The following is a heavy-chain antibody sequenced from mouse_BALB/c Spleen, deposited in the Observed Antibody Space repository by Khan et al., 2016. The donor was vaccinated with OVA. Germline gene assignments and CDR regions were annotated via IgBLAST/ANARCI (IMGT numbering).Heavy chain of an antibody. CDR1: GYTFTNYG. CDR2: INTYTGEP. J-gene: IGHJ4*01. V-gene: IGHV9-3-1*01. D-gene: IGHD2-10*01. CDR3: AGPPYFSDTLDH. Sequence: QIQLVQSGPELKKPGETVKISCKASGYTFTNYGMHWVKQSPGKALKWMGWINTYTGEPTYADDFKGRFAFSLETSANTAYLQINNLKNEDTATYFCAGPPYFSDTLDHWGQGTSVTVSS.